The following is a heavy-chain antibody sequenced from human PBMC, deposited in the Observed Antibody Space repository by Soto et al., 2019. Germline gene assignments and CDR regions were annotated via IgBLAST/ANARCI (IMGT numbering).Heavy chain of an antibody. V-gene: IGHV4-59*11. D-gene: IGHD2-21*02. J-gene: IGHJ4*02. Sequence: SETLSLSYTVSGGSISNHYWSWIRQPPGKGLEWIGYIYYNGNTNYNPSLKSRVTMSVDTSKNQISLKLSSVTAADTAVYYCARATWYSEYWGQGPLVPVPS. CDR1: GGSISNHY. CDR2: IYYNGNT. CDR3: ARATWYSEY.